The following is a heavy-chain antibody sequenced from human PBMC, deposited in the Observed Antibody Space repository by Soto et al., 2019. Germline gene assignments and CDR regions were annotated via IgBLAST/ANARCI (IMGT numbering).Heavy chain of an antibody. CDR1: GGSISSGGYY. D-gene: IGHD1-1*01. CDR2: IYYSGST. V-gene: IGHV4-31*03. J-gene: IGHJ3*02. Sequence: TLSLTCTVAGGSISSGGYYWSWIRQHPGKGLEWIGYIYYSGSTYYNPSLKSRVTMSVDTSKNQFSLKLSSVTAADTAVYYCARALNEDHDAFDIWGQGTMVTVSS. CDR3: ARALNEDHDAFDI.